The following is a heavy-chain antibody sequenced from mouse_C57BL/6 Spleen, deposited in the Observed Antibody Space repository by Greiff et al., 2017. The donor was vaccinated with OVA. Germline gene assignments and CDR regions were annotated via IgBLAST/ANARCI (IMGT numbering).Heavy chain of an antibody. CDR2: IDPSDSYT. CDR1: GYTFTSYW. Sequence: QVQLQQPGAELVRPGTSVKLSCKASGYTFTSYWMHWVKQRPGQGLEWIGVIDPSDSYTNYNQKFKGKATLTVDTSSSTAYMQLSSLTSEDSAVYYCAKEGSITTVAFDYWVQGTTLTVSS. V-gene: IGHV1-59*01. D-gene: IGHD1-1*01. J-gene: IGHJ2*01. CDR3: AKEGSITTVAFDY.